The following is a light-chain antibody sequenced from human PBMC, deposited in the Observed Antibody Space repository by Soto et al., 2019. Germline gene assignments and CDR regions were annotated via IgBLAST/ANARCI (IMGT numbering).Light chain of an antibody. V-gene: IGKV1-5*01. Sequence: DIQMTQSPSTLSASVGDRVTITCRASQSIRSRLAWFQQKPGKAPKRLIYAVSSLQSEVPSRFSGSGSGTEFTLTISSLQPEDVATYYCLQHHSYPQTFGQGTKVDIK. J-gene: IGKJ1*01. CDR1: QSIRSR. CDR2: AVS. CDR3: LQHHSYPQT.